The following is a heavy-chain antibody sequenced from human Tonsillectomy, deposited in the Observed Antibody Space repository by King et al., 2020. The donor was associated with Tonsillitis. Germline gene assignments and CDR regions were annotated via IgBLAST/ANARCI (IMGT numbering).Heavy chain of an antibody. V-gene: IGHV4-59*01. CDR1: GGSISSYY. D-gene: IGHD3-10*01. CDR3: AREGVRFILDY. CDR2: IYYSGST. Sequence: VQLQESGPGLVKPSETLSLTCTVSGGSISSYYWSWIRQPPGKGLEWIGYIYYSGSTNYNPSLKSRVTISVDTYKKQFSLKLSSVTAADTALYYCAREGVRFILDYWGQGTLVTVSS. J-gene: IGHJ4*02.